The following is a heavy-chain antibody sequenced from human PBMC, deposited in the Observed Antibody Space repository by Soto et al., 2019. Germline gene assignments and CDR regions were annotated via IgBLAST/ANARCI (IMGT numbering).Heavy chain of an antibody. CDR2: IIGSVGSA. J-gene: IGHJ4*02. D-gene: IGHD6-25*01. Sequence: QVQLVQSGAEVKKPGSSVKVSCTASGGIFSRSGTFSSFAISWVRQAPGQGPEWMGGIIGSVGSAKYAQRVQGRITITADEPAHSAFMELSSLRSEDTAIYYCAAGARATFSEFDYWGRGTLVTVSS. CDR3: AAGARATFSEFDY. CDR1: GGIFSRSGTFSSFA. V-gene: IGHV1-69*01.